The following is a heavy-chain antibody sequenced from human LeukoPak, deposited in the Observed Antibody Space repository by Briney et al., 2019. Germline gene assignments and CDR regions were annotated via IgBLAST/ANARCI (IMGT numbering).Heavy chain of an antibody. V-gene: IGHV4-39*01. CDR2: IYYSGSA. Sequence: SETLSLTCTVSGGSISSSSYYWGWIRQPPGKGLEWIGSIYYSGSAYYNPSLKSRVTISVDTSKNQFSLKLSSVTAADTAVYYCANPSSSWYALGAFDIWGQGTMVTVSS. CDR1: GGSISSSSYY. CDR3: ANPSSSWYALGAFDI. D-gene: IGHD6-13*01. J-gene: IGHJ3*02.